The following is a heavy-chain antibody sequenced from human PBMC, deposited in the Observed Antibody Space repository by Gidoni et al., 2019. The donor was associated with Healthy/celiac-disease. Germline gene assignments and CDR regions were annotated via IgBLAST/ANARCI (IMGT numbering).Heavy chain of an antibody. V-gene: IGHV3-23*01. Sequence: EVQLLESGGGLVQPGGSLRLSCAASGFTFSSYAMSWVRQAPGKGLEWVSAISGSGGSTYYADSVKGRFTISRDNSKNTLYLQMNSLRAEDTAVYYCAKTPWVREGATNGGYFDYWGQGTLVTVSS. D-gene: IGHD1-26*01. CDR2: ISGSGGST. CDR3: AKTPWVREGATNGGYFDY. CDR1: GFTFSSYA. J-gene: IGHJ4*02.